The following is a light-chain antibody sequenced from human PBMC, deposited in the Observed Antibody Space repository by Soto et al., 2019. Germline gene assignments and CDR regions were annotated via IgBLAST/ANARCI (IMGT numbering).Light chain of an antibody. J-gene: IGLJ3*02. CDR3: EAWDDSLTWV. V-gene: IGLV1-44*01. Sequence: QSVLTQPPSASGTPGQRVTISCSGSSSNIGSNTVNWYQQLPGTAPKLLIYSTNQRPSGVPDRFSGSKSGTSASQAISGLQSEDEADYYCEAWDDSLTWVFGGGTKLTVL. CDR1: SSNIGSNT. CDR2: STN.